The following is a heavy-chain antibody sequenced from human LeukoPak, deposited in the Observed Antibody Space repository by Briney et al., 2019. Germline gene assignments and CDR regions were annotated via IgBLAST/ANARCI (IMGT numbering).Heavy chain of an antibody. CDR1: GGSISSYY. CDR3: ARGLNDSWTGENY. J-gene: IGHJ4*02. V-gene: IGHV4-59*12. D-gene: IGHD3-3*01. Sequence: SETLSLTCTVSGGSISSYYWSWIRQPPGKGLEWIGFIYDSGSTNYNPSLKSRVTISVDTSKNQFSLKLRYVTAADTAVYYCARGLNDSWTGENYWGQGTLVTVSS. CDR2: IYDSGST.